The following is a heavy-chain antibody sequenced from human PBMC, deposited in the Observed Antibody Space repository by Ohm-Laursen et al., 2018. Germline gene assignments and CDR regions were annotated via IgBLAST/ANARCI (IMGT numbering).Heavy chain of an antibody. Sequence: GSLRLSCSASGFTFSSYAMSWVRQAPGKGLEWVSAISGSGGSTYYADSVKGQFTISRDNSKNTLYLQMNSLRAEDTTIYYCAKGGGDSAKVAHKWFDPWGQGTLVTVSS. V-gene: IGHV3-23*01. CDR1: GFTFSSYA. D-gene: IGHD2-21*02. CDR3: AKGGGDSAKVAHKWFDP. CDR2: ISGSGGST. J-gene: IGHJ5*02.